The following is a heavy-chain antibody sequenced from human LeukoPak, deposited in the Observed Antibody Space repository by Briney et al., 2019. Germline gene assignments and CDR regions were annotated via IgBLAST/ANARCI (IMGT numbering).Heavy chain of an antibody. J-gene: IGHJ4*02. D-gene: IGHD2-2*01. CDR2: VSYDGGNI. V-gene: IGHV3-30*04. Sequence: PGGSLRLSCAASGFTFADYALHWVRQAPGKGLEWVAVVSYDGGNIYYADSVKGRFTISRDNSKNTMYLQMNSLRAEDTAVYYCARDLRAYCSSTSCYAFDNWGQGTLVTVSS. CDR3: ARDLRAYCSSTSCYAFDN. CDR1: GFTFADYA.